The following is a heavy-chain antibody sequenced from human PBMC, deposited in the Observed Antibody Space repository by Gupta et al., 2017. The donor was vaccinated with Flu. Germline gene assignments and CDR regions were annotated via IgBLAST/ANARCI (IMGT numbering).Heavy chain of an antibody. CDR3: ARGRPVGPDDGDFDK. CDR1: SDYK. J-gene: IGHJ3*02. Sequence: SDYKWSWIRQPPGKGLEWIGAINHSERITYGSSLNKRVSISTNKSKKQFLLRLSYVKAADHAVYYCARGRPVGPDDGDFDKWGQGTVVPVS. V-gene: IGHV4-34*01. CDR2: INHSERI. D-gene: IGHD2-2*01.